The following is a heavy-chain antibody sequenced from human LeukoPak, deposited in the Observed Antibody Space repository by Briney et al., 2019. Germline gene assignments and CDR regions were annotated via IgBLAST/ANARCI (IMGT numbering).Heavy chain of an antibody. CDR3: AKKRQPGYYYYYYGMDV. D-gene: IGHD1-14*01. CDR2: MSGSGGST. Sequence: GASLRLSCAASGFTFSSYAMSWVRQAPGKGLEWVSAMSGSGGSTYYADSVKGRFTISRDNSKNTLYLQMNSLRAEDTAVYYCAKKRQPGYYYYYYGMDVWGQGTTVTVSS. CDR1: GFTFSSYA. J-gene: IGHJ6*02. V-gene: IGHV3-23*01.